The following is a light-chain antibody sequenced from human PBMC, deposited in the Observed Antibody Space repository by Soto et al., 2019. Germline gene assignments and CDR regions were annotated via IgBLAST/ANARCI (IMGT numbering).Light chain of an antibody. J-gene: IGLJ1*01. V-gene: IGLV2-23*02. CDR3: CSYAGSSTFVYV. Sequence: QSVLTQPASVSGSPGQSITISGTGTSSDVGSYNLVSWYQQHPGKAPKLMIYEVSKRPSGVSNRFSGSKSGNTASLTISGLQAEDEADYYCCSYAGSSTFVYVFGTGTKVTVL. CDR1: SSDVGSYNL. CDR2: EVS.